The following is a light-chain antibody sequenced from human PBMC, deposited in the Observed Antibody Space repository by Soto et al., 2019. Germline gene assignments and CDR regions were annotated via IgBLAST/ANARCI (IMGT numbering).Light chain of an antibody. CDR3: QQYNTWPPKYT. CDR1: QSVSSY. V-gene: IGKV3-15*01. J-gene: IGKJ2*01. Sequence: EIVMTQSPATLSVSPGGRATLSCRASQSVSSYLAWYQQRPGQPPRLLIYGASTRATGIPARFSGSGSGPEFSLTISSLQSEDFAVYYCQQYNTWPPKYTFGQGTKLEIK. CDR2: GAS.